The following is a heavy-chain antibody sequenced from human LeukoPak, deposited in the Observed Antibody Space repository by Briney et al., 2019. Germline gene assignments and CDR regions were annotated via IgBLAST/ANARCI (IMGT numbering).Heavy chain of an antibody. D-gene: IGHD6-13*01. CDR2: ISSSGSTI. Sequence: QSGGSLRLSCAASGFTFSSYEMNWVRQAPGKGLEWVSYISSSGSTIYYADSVKGRFTISRDNAMNSLYLHMNSLRAEDTAVYYCARDRRTYSSIWGASFYYGMDVWGQGTTVTVSS. CDR3: ARDRRTYSSIWGASFYYGMDV. CDR1: GFTFSSYE. V-gene: IGHV3-48*03. J-gene: IGHJ6*02.